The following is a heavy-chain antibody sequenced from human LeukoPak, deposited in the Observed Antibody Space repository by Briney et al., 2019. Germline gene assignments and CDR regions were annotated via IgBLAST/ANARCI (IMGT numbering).Heavy chain of an antibody. Sequence: GGSLRLSCAASGSTFSSYAMSWVRQAPGKGLEWVSAISGSGGSTYYADSVKGRFTISRDNSKNTLYLQMNSLRAEDTAVYYCAKGQWFGESSRGMDVWGQGTTVTVSS. V-gene: IGHV3-23*01. D-gene: IGHD3-10*01. CDR3: AKGQWFGESSRGMDV. CDR1: GSTFSSYA. J-gene: IGHJ6*02. CDR2: ISGSGGST.